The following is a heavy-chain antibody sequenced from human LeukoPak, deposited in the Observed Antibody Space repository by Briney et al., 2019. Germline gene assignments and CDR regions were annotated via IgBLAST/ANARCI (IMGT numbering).Heavy chain of an antibody. Sequence: GVSLRLSCVASGFTVNSNYMSWVRQAPGKGLEWVSLIYTGGSTYYADSVRGRFTISRDNSKNTLYLQMNSPRPEDTAIYYCAKGFGKAAADVFGGYTMDVWGQGTTVTVSS. CDR3: AKGFGKAAADVFGGYTMDV. CDR2: IYTGGST. V-gene: IGHV3-66*02. J-gene: IGHJ6*02. CDR1: GFTVNSNY. D-gene: IGHD6-13*01.